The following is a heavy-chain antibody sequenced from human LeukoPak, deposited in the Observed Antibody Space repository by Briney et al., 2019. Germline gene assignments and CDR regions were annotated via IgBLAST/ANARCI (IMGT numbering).Heavy chain of an antibody. V-gene: IGHV3-23*01. CDR1: GFTFSNYA. CDR3: AKGPKQLLVGSRGYYFDY. CDR2: SGSGANT. J-gene: IGHJ4*02. Sequence: GGSLRLSCTASGFTFSNYAMSWVRQAPGKGLEWVISGSGANTYYADSVKGRVSISRDNSKNTVFLQMNSLRAEDTAVYYCAKGPKQLLVGSRGYYFDYWGQGTLVTVSS. D-gene: IGHD6-13*01.